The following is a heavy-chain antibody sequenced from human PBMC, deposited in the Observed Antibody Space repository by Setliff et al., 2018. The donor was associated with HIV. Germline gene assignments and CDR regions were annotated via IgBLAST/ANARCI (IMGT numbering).Heavy chain of an antibody. CDR3: KADSSGYP. J-gene: IGHJ5*02. D-gene: IGHD3-22*01. CDR1: GFTFSTYA. CDR2: ISSSGGTT. V-gene: IGHV3-23*01. Sequence: GGSLRLSCAASGFTFSTYAMTWVRQAPGKGLEWVSSISSSGGTTYFADTVKGRFTISREDSKNTAYLQMNSLKTEDTAVYYCKADSSGYPWGQGTLVTVSS.